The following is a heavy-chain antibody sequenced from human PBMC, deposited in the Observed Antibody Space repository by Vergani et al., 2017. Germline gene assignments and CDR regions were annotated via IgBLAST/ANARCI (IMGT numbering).Heavy chain of an antibody. J-gene: IGHJ6*02. CDR2: IYYSGST. CDR1: GGSISSSSYY. V-gene: IGHV4-39*07. Sequence: QLQLQESGPGLVKPSETLSLTCTISGGSISSSSYYWGWIRQPPGKGLEWIGSIYYSGSTYYKPSLKSRVTISVDTSKNQFSLKLSSVTAADTAVYYCARESGPPPYYYYYGMDVWGQGTTVTVSS. CDR3: ARESGPPPYYYYYGMDV.